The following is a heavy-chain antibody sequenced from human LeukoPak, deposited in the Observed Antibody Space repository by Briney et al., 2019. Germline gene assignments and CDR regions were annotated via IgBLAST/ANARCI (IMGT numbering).Heavy chain of an antibody. CDR1: GYTFTSYY. CDR2: INPSGGST. Sequence: GASVKVSCKSSGYTFTSYYMHWVRQAPGQGLEWMGIINPSGGSTSYAQKFQGRVTMTRDTSTSTVYMELSSLRSEDTAVYYCASAVIAAAGPNNWFDPWGQGTLVTVSS. V-gene: IGHV1-46*01. CDR3: ASAVIAAAGPNNWFDP. J-gene: IGHJ5*02. D-gene: IGHD6-13*01.